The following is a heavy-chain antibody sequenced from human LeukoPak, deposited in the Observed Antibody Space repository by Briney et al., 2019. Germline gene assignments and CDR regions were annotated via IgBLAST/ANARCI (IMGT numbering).Heavy chain of an antibody. CDR3: ARDHYGVQYYY. CDR2: TTNKANSYTT. V-gene: IGHV3-72*01. D-gene: IGHD4-17*01. CDR1: GFTFIDHY. Sequence: GGSLRLSCEASGFTFIDHYMDWVRQAPGKGLEWVGRTTNKANSYTTEYAASVKGRFTISRDDSKNSLYLQMNSLKTEDTAVYYCARDHYGVQYYYWGQGTLVTVSS. J-gene: IGHJ4*02.